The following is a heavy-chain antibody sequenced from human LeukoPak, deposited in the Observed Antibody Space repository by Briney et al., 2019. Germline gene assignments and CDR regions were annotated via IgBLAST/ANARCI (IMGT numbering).Heavy chain of an antibody. CDR2: INQDGSEK. V-gene: IGHV3-7*01. CDR3: ARGRCSGGSCYSDY. CDR1: GFSFNNDW. D-gene: IGHD2-15*01. Sequence: GGSLRLSCATSGFSFNNDWMDWVRQAPGKGLEWVANINQDGSEKNCLDSVKGRFTISRDNAKNTLYLQMNSLRAEDTAVYYCARGRCSGGSCYSDYWGQGTLVTVSS. J-gene: IGHJ4*02.